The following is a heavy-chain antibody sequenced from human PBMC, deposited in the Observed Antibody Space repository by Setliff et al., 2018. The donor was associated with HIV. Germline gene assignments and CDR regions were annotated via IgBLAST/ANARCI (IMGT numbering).Heavy chain of an antibody. D-gene: IGHD3-16*01. Sequence: GSGPTLVNPTQTLTLTCTFSGFSPSTSGMRVSWIRQPPGKALEGLARIDWDNDKFYSTSLKTRLTISKDTSKNQVVLTMTNMDPVDTASYYCARTSGTLGGGGYYCYYMDVWGKGTTVTVSS. CDR2: IDWDNDK. J-gene: IGHJ6*03. V-gene: IGHV2-70*04. CDR1: GFSPSTSGMR. CDR3: ARTSGTLGGGGYYCYYMDV.